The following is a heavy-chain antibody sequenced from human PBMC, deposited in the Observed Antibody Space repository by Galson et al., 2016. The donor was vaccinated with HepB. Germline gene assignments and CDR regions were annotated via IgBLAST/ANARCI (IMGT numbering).Heavy chain of an antibody. CDR1: GYTLTSYY. V-gene: IGHV1-46*01. J-gene: IGHJ4*02. D-gene: IGHD3-22*01. CDR2: INPTGGSI. CDR3: ASVRSIYDTSAYFDY. Sequence: SVKVSCKASGYTLTSYYMHWVRQAPGQGLEWMGIINPTGGSINYAQKFQGRVTMTRDTSTSTVYMELSSLRSEDTAVYFCASVRSIYDTSAYFDYWGQGTTVTVSS.